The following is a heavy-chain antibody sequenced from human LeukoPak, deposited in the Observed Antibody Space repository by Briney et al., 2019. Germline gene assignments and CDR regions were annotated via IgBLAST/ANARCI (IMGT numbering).Heavy chain of an antibody. CDR1: GFTLSSYA. CDR3: AKGGYIAVAGTRGYYFDY. Sequence: PGGSLRLSCGVSGFTLSSYAMSCVRQAPGEGVEWVSYINCSSGHTYYADSVKGRFTISRENSKNTLYLEMNSLRAEDTAVYYCAKGGYIAVAGTRGYYFDYWGQGTLVTVSS. CDR2: INCSSGHT. V-gene: IGHV3-23*01. D-gene: IGHD6-19*01. J-gene: IGHJ4*02.